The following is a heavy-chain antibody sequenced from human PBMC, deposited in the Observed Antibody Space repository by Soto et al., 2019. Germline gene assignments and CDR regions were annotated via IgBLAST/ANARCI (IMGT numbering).Heavy chain of an antibody. CDR1: GFSLSTSGVG. J-gene: IGHJ3*02. D-gene: IGHD3-9*01. Sequence: SGPTLVNPTQTLTLACTFSGFSLSTSGVGLGWIRQPPGKALEWLAIIDWDDDKRYSPSLKSRLTITKGTSKNHVVLTMTNMDPVDTATYFCARHIPSGYNDAFDTWGQGTMVTVSS. V-gene: IGHV2-5*02. CDR3: ARHIPSGYNDAFDT. CDR2: IDWDDDK.